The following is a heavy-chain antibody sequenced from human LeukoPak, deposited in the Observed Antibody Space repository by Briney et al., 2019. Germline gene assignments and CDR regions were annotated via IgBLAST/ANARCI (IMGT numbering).Heavy chain of an antibody. D-gene: IGHD2-21*02. CDR3: SRDSLSSCGGDCYSGLDV. J-gene: IGHJ6*02. CDR1: GFTFSSYS. Sequence: GGSLRLSCAASGFTFSSYSMNWVRQAPGKGLEWVSSISSSSSYIYYADSVKGRFTISRDNAKNALYLQMNSLRAEDTAVYYCSRDSLSSCGGDCYSGLDVWGQGTTVTVSS. V-gene: IGHV3-21*01. CDR2: ISSSSSYI.